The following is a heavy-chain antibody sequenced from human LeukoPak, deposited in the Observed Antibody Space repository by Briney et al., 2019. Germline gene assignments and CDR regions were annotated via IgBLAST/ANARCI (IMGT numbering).Heavy chain of an antibody. D-gene: IGHD3-10*01. V-gene: IGHV7-4-1*02. CDR1: GYTFTNYA. CDR2: INTNTGHP. CDR3: ARGNSGSYFDY. Sequence: GASVKVSCKASGYTFTNYAMNWVRQAPGEGLEWMGWINTNTGHPTYAQGFTGRFVFSMDTSVSTAYLQISSLKAEDTAMYFCARGNSGSYFDYWGQGTLVSVSS. J-gene: IGHJ4*02.